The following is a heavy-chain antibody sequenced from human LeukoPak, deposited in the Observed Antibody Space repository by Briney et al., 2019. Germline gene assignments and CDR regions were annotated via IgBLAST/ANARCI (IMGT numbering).Heavy chain of an antibody. CDR1: GYSFTSYW. Sequence: GESLKISCKGSGYSFTSYWIGWVRQMPGKGLEWMGIIYPGDSDTRYSPSFQGQVTISADKSISTAYLQWSSLKASDTAMYYCARHGLRYSSSWYSDYWGQGTLVTVSS. J-gene: IGHJ4*02. CDR2: IYPGDSDT. D-gene: IGHD6-13*01. CDR3: ARHGLRYSSSWYSDY. V-gene: IGHV5-51*01.